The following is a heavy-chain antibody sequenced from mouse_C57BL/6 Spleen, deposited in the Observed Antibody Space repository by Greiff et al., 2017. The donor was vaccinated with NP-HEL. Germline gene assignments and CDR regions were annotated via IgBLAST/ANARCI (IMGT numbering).Heavy chain of an antibody. CDR1: GFTFSDYG. D-gene: IGHD1-1*01. CDR3: ARHSAVGAMDY. Sequence: EVMLVESGGGLVQPGGSLKLSCAASGFTFSDYGMAWVRHAPRKGPEWVAFISNLAYSIYYADTVTGRFTISRENAKNTLYLEMSSLRSEDTAMYYCARHSAVGAMDYWGQGTSVTVSS. V-gene: IGHV5-15*04. J-gene: IGHJ4*01. CDR2: ISNLAYSI.